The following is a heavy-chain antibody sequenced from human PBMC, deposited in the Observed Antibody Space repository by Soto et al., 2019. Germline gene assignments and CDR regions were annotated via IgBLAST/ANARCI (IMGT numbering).Heavy chain of an antibody. Sequence: GGSLRLSCAASGFTFSSSSMNWVRQAPGKGLEWVSSISSSSSYIYYADSVKGRFTISRDNSKNTLYLQMNSLRAEDTAVYYCAKWDYYGSAFFDYWGQGTLVTVSS. CDR3: AKWDYYGSAFFDY. V-gene: IGHV3-21*04. CDR1: GFTFSSSS. J-gene: IGHJ4*02. CDR2: ISSSSSYI. D-gene: IGHD3-10*01.